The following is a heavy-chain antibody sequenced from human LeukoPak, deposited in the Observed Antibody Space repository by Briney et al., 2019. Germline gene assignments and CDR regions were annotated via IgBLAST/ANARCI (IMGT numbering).Heavy chain of an antibody. Sequence: GMSLRLSCAASGFQFSTYGMHWVRQAPGKGLEWVAAISNDGSNKFYTDSVKGRFTISRDNPKSTMNLQMNSLRAEDTAMYYCARVSSKTMVRALITKKNYYYYYMDVWGKGTTVTISS. D-gene: IGHD3-10*01. CDR1: GFQFSTYG. V-gene: IGHV3-30*03. CDR3: ARVSSKTMVRALITKKNYYYYYMDV. CDR2: ISNDGSNK. J-gene: IGHJ6*03.